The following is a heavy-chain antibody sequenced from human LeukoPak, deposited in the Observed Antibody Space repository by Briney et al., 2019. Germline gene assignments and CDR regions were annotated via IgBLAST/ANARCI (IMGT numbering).Heavy chain of an antibody. J-gene: IGHJ5*02. V-gene: IGHV3-23*01. CDR3: AKGIAAADFNWFDP. D-gene: IGHD6-13*01. Sequence: PGGSLRLSCAASGFTFSSYAMSWVRQAPGKGLEWVSAISGSGGSTYYADSVKGRITISRDNSKNTLYLQMDSLRAEDTAVYYCAKGIAAADFNWFDPWGQGTPVTVSS. CDR2: ISGSGGST. CDR1: GFTFSSYA.